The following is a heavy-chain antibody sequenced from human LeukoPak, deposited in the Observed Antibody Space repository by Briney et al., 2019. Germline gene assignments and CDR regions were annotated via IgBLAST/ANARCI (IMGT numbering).Heavy chain of an antibody. CDR1: GGSFSGYY. V-gene: IGHV4-34*01. J-gene: IGHJ4*02. CDR3: ASRLGYCSGGRCYFDY. D-gene: IGHD2-15*01. CDR2: INHSEST. Sequence: SSETLSLTCAVYGGSFSGYYGSWIRKPPGRGLGGMGEINHSESTNYNPSLKSRVTISVDTSKNQFSLKLSSVTAADTAVYYCASRLGYCSGGRCYFDYWGQGTLVTVSS.